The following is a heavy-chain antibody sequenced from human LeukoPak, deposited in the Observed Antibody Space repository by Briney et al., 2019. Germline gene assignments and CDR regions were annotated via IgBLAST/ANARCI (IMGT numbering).Heavy chain of an antibody. CDR2: ITTGGPNT. J-gene: IGHJ4*02. CDR1: GFTFSSYT. CDR3: AKDGGLWVSAHWGDS. D-gene: IGHD7-27*01. Sequence: GGSLRLSCTASGFTFSSYTMSWVRQAPGKGLKWVSTITTGGPNTYYADSVKGRFTVSRDDSKNTLYLQTNSLRAEDTAVYYCAKDGGLWVSAHWGDSWGRGTLVTVSS. V-gene: IGHV3-23*01.